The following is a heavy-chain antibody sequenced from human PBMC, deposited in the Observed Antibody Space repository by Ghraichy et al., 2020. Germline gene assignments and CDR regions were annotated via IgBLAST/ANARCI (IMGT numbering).Heavy chain of an antibody. V-gene: IGHV3-48*03. D-gene: IGHD2-15*01. Sequence: GESMNISCVASGFTFSSYEMNWVRQAPGKGLEWVSYISTTGSVKYYTDSMKGRLTISRDNAKNSLYLQMNSLRAEDTAIYYCGREPQGGFIDFWGQGTLVTVSS. CDR1: GFTFSSYE. CDR3: GREPQGGFIDF. J-gene: IGHJ4*02. CDR2: ISTTGSVK.